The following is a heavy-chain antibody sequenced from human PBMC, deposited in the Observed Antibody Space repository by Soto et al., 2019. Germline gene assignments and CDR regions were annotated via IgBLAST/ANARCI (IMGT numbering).Heavy chain of an antibody. CDR3: ARWGESVSSPHVVAFDI. J-gene: IGHJ3*02. CDR2: IYHSGSM. D-gene: IGHD3-16*01. V-gene: IGHV4-30-2*01. CDR1: GGSIRSGGYS. Sequence: SETLSLTCAVSGGSIRSGGYSWSWIRQPPGKGLEWIGYIYHSGSMYYNPSLKSRVTISVDRSKNQFSLKLSSVTAADTAVYYCARWGESVSSPHVVAFDIWGQGAMVT.